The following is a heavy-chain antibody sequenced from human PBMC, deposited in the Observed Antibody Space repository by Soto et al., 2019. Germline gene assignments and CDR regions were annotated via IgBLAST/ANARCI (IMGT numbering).Heavy chain of an antibody. CDR3: ARVHSSGWFDY. D-gene: IGHD6-19*01. CDR1: GYTFTVYY. CDR2: IIPILGIA. J-gene: IGHJ4*02. Sequence: SVKVSCKASGYTFTVYYMHWVRQAPGQGLEWMGRIIPILGIANYAQKFQGRVTITADKSTSTAYMELSSLRSEDTAVYYCARVHSSGWFDYWGQGTLVTVSS. V-gene: IGHV1-69*04.